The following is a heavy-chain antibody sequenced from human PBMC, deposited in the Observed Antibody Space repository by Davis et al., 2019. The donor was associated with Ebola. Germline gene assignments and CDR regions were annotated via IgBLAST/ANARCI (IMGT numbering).Heavy chain of an antibody. CDR1: RLSVTNTW. V-gene: IGHV3-74*01. CDR2: INPDGSFT. Sequence: GESLKISCAAFRLSVTNTWMHWVRQAPGKGLVWVSRINPDGSFTDYADSVKGRFSISRDSTSNTLYLQMNGLRAEDTAVYYCARGTHYAHDYWGQGTLVTVSS. J-gene: IGHJ4*02. CDR3: ARGTHYAHDY. D-gene: IGHD2-2*01.